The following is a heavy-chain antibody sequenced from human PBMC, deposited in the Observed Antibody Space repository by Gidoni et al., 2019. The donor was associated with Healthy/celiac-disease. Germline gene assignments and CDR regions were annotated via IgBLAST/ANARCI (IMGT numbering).Heavy chain of an antibody. J-gene: IGHJ4*02. D-gene: IGHD3-22*01. Sequence: QVQLVQSGAEVKKPGASVKVSCKASGYTFTSYDINWVRQATGQGLEWMGWMNPNSGNTGYAQKFQGRVTMTRNTSISTAYMGLSSLRSEDTAVYYCAIWGGYYDSSGYPAKAADYWGQGTLVTVSS. CDR3: AIWGGYYDSSGYPAKAADY. V-gene: IGHV1-8*01. CDR1: GYTFTSYD. CDR2: MNPNSGNT.